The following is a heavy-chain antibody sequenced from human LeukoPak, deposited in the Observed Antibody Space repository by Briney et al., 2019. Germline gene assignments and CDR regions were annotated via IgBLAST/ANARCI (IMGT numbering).Heavy chain of an antibody. CDR2: INPSGGST. J-gene: IGHJ4*02. D-gene: IGHD3-10*01. CDR1: GYTFTSYY. V-gene: IGHV1-46*01. Sequence: GASVKVSCKAPGYTFTSYYMHWVRQAPGQGLEWMGIINPSGGSTSYAQKFQGRVTMTRDTSTSTVYMELSSLRSEDTAVYYCARDMVRGVIPGYYFDYWGQGTLVTVSS. CDR3: ARDMVRGVIPGYYFDY.